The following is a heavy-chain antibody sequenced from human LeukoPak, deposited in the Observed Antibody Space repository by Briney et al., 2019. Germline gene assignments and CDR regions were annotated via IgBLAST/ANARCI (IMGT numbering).Heavy chain of an antibody. CDR2: IYTSGST. D-gene: IGHD4-17*01. V-gene: IGHV4-4*07. CDR3: ALTTVTTKRYYFDY. J-gene: IGHJ4*02. Sequence: SETLSLTCTVSGGSISSYYWSWIRQPAGKGLEWIGRIYTSGSTNYNPSLKSRVTMSVDTSKNQFSLKLSSVTAADTAVHYCALTTVTTKRYYFDYWGQGTLVTVSS. CDR1: GGSISSYY.